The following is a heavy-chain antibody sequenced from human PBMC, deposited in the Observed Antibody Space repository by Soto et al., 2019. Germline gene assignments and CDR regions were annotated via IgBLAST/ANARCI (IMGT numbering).Heavy chain of an antibody. J-gene: IGHJ3*02. Sequence: ASVKVSCKASGYTFTSYAMHWVRQAPGQRLEWMGWINAGNGNTKYSQKFQGRVTITRDTSASTAYMELSSLRSEDTAVYYCARPILYCSGGSCYSGTDAFDIWGQGTMVTVSS. V-gene: IGHV1-3*01. CDR1: GYTFTSYA. D-gene: IGHD2-15*01. CDR3: ARPILYCSGGSCYSGTDAFDI. CDR2: INAGNGNT.